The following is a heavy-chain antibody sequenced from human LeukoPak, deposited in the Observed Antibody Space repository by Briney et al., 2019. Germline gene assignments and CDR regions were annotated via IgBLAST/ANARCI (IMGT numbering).Heavy chain of an antibody. CDR1: GFTFGDYA. D-gene: IGHD3-3*01. CDR3: TRDLYYDFWSGFDY. J-gene: IGHJ4*02. Sequence: GGSPRLSCTTSGFTFGDYAMSWVRQAPGKGLEWVGFIRSKAYGGTTEYAASVKGRFTISRDDSKSIAYLQMNSLKTEDTAVYYCTRDLYYDFWSGFDYWGQGTLVTVSS. CDR2: IRSKAYGGTT. V-gene: IGHV3-49*04.